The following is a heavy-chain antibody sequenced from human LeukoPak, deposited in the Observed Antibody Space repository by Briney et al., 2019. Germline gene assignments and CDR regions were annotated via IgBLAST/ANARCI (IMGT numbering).Heavy chain of an antibody. CDR1: GGSISSYY. D-gene: IGHD6-13*01. CDR2: IYYSGST. CDR3: ARGAEYSSSWYCHDP. Sequence: SETLSLTCTVSGGSISSYYWSWIRQPPGKGLEWIGYIYYSGSTNYNPSLKSRVTISVDTSKNQFSLKLSSVTAADTAVYYCARGAEYSSSWYCHDPWGQGTLVTVSS. V-gene: IGHV4-59*01. J-gene: IGHJ5*02.